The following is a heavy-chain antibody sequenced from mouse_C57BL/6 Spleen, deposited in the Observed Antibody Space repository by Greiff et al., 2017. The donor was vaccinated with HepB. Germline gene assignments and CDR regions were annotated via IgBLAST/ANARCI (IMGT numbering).Heavy chain of an antibody. J-gene: IGHJ3*01. Sequence: VKLVESGPGLVQPSQSLSITCTVSGFSLTSYGVHWVRQSPGKGLEWLGVIWSGGSTDYNAAFISRLSISKNNSKSQVFFKMNSLQADDTAIYYCARNGYYYGSSFFAYWGQGTLVTVSA. D-gene: IGHD1-1*01. CDR1: GFSLTSYG. CDR2: IWSGGST. CDR3: ARNGYYYGSSFFAY. V-gene: IGHV2-2*01.